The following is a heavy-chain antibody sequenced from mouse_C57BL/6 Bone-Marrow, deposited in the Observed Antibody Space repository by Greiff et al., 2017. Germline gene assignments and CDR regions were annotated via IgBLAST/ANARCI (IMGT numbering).Heavy chain of an antibody. V-gene: IGHV2-2*01. J-gene: IGHJ3*01. CDR3: ARDQGDNWAWFAY. CDR1: GFSLTSYG. D-gene: IGHD4-1*01. Sequence: VQLQQSGPGLVQPSPSLSITCTVSGFSLTSYGVHWVRQSPGKGLEWLGVIWSGGSTDYNGAFISRLSISKANSKSQVSFKMNSLQADDTAIYYCARDQGDNWAWFAYWGQGTLVTVSA. CDR2: IWSGGST.